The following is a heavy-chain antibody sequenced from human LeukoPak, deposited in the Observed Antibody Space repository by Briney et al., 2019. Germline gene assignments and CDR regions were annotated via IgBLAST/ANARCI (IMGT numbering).Heavy chain of an antibody. CDR1: GFTFSNYG. J-gene: IGHJ4*02. V-gene: IGHV3-23*01. D-gene: IGHD4-17*01. CDR3: AKGDYGDHLYYDIFDY. Sequence: GGTLRLSCAASGFTFSNYGMNWVRQAPGKGLEWVSGISGGSTYYADSVEGRFTISRDNSKNTLYLQMNSLRAEDTAVYYCAKGDYGDHLYYDIFDYWGQGTLVTVSS. CDR2: ISGGST.